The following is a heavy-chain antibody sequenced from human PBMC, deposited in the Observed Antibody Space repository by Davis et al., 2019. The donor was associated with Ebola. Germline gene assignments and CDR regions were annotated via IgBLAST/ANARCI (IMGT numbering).Heavy chain of an antibody. V-gene: IGHV1-69*13. J-gene: IGHJ5*02. Sequence: AASVKVSCKASGGTFSSYAISWVRQAPGQGLEWMGGIIPIFGTANYAQKFQGRVTITADESTSTAYMELRSLRSDDTAVYYCARDRMVVVVVAATPGWFDPWGQGTLVTVSS. D-gene: IGHD2-15*01. CDR2: IIPIFGTA. CDR1: GGTFSSYA. CDR3: ARDRMVVVVVAATPGWFDP.